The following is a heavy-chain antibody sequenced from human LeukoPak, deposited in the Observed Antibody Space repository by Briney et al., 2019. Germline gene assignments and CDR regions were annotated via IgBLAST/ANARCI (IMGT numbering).Heavy chain of an antibody. V-gene: IGHV4-59*12. D-gene: IGHD4-23*01. CDR2: IYYSGST. J-gene: IGHJ4*02. CDR3: ARVSAVVTQAFDY. CDR1: GGSISSYY. Sequence: PSETLTLTCTVSGGSISSYYWSWIRQPPGKGLEWIGYIYYSGSTYYNPSLKSRVTISVDTSKNQFSLKLSSVTAADTAVYYCARVSAVVTQAFDYWGQGTLVTVSS.